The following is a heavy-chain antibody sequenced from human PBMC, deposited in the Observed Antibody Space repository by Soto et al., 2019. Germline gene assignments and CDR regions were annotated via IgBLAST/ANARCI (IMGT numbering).Heavy chain of an antibody. CDR3: ARGDGHTYGTFFDY. Sequence: QVQLVESGGGVVQPGRSLRLSCAVSGSTISSYAMHWVRQAPGKGREWVAFISYDGSNKYYADSVTGRFTISRDNSKNTVYLQMNSLRAEDTAVYYCARGDGHTYGTFFDYWGQGTLVTVSS. CDR1: GSTISSYA. V-gene: IGHV3-30-3*01. J-gene: IGHJ4*02. CDR2: ISYDGSNK. D-gene: IGHD5-18*01.